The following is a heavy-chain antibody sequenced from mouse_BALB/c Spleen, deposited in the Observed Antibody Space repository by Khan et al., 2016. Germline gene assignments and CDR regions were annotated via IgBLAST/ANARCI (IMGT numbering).Heavy chain of an antibody. CDR2: ISYSGIT. D-gene: IGHD1-3*01. CDR1: GDSITSGY. J-gene: IGHJ2*01. V-gene: IGHV3-8*02. Sequence: EVQLQESGPSLVKPSQTLSLTCSVTGDSITSGYWNWIRKFPGNKLEYMGYISYSGITYYSPSLKSRISITRDTSKNQNFLHLSSVTTEDTATYFCASYRLNYFDYWGQGTTLTVSS. CDR3: ASYRLNYFDY.